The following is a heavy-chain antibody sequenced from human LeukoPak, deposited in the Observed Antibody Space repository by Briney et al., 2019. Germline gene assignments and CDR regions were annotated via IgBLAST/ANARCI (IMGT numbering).Heavy chain of an antibody. CDR2: IYPGDSDT. Sequence: GESLQISCQGSGSIFTTYWIGWGRQVPGKGPEWMGIIYPGDSDTRYSPSFQGQVTISVDKSINTAYLQWSSLKASDTAMFYCARFYCSTTSCHRADVWGKGTMVTVSS. J-gene: IGHJ6*04. CDR1: GSIFTTYW. CDR3: ARFYCSTTSCHRADV. V-gene: IGHV5-51*01. D-gene: IGHD2-2*01.